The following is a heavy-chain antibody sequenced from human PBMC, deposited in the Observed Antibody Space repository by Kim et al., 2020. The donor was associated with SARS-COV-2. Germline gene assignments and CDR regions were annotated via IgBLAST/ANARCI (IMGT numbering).Heavy chain of an antibody. J-gene: IGHJ4*02. Sequence: SVKVSCKASGGTFSSYAISWVRQAPGQGLEWMGGIIPIFGTANYAQKFQGRVTITADESTSTAYMELSSLRSEDTAVYYCASRSLRYNWNDVVDYWGQGTLVTVSS. CDR2: IIPIFGTA. D-gene: IGHD1-1*01. V-gene: IGHV1-69*13. CDR1: GGTFSSYA. CDR3: ASRSLRYNWNDVVDY.